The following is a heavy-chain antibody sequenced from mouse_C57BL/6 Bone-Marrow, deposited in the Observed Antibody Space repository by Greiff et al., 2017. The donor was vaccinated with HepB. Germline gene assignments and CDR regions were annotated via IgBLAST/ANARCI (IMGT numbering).Heavy chain of an antibody. Sequence: VQLQQPGAELVKPGASVKVSCKASGYTFTSYWMHWVKQRPGQGLEWIGRIHPSDSDTNYNQKFKGKATLTVDKSSSTAYMQLSGLTSEDSAVYYCAMKLTGTNYAMDYWGQGTSVTVSS. CDR3: AMKLTGTNYAMDY. D-gene: IGHD4-1*01. J-gene: IGHJ4*01. V-gene: IGHV1-74*01. CDR2: IHPSDSDT. CDR1: GYTFTSYW.